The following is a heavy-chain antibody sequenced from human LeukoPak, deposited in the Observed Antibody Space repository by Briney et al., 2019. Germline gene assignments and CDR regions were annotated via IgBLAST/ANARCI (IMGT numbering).Heavy chain of an antibody. J-gene: IGHJ6*04. Sequence: GGSLRLSCAASGFSFCNYAMYWVRQALGEGVEWVANIKQGGSEKYYVDSVKGGFTISRDNAKNSLYLQMNSLRAEDTAVYYCARDFGLRCSGGTCYSVYYYGMDVWGKGTTVTVSS. V-gene: IGHV3-7*03. D-gene: IGHD2-15*01. CDR1: GFSFCNYA. CDR3: ARDFGLRCSGGTCYSVYYYGMDV. CDR2: IKQGGSEK.